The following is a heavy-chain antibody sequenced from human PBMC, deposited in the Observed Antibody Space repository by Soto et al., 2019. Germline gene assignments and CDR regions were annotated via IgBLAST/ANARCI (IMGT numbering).Heavy chain of an antibody. CDR3: ARQGYDILTGYYTYYYYGMDV. CDR2: ISSSSSTI. V-gene: IGHV3-48*02. CDR1: GFTFSSYS. Sequence: EVQLVESGGGLVQPGGSLRLSCAASGFTFSSYSMNWVRQAPGKGLEWVSYISSSSSTIYYADSVKGRFPMSRDNAKNSLYLQMNSLRDEDTAVYYCARQGYDILTGYYTYYYYGMDVWGQGTTVTVSS. D-gene: IGHD3-9*01. J-gene: IGHJ6*02.